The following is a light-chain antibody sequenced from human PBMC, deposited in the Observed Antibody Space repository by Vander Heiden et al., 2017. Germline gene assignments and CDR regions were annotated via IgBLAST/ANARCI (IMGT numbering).Light chain of an antibody. J-gene: IGLJ1*01. CDR1: SSNIGNNH. CDR2: DND. V-gene: IGLV1-51*01. Sequence: QSVLTQPPSVSAAPGQKVTISCSGSSSNIGNNHVSWCQSLPGTAPKLLIHDNDHRPLGIPDRFSGSKSGTSATLGITGLQTGDEADYYCGTWDSSLSNFVFGSGTRVTVL. CDR3: GTWDSSLSNFV.